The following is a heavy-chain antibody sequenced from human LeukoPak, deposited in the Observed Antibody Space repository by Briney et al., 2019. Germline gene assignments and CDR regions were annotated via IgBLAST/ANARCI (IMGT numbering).Heavy chain of an antibody. CDR3: ARAPGSRYYGAS. D-gene: IGHD3-3*01. CDR1: GGTFSSYA. J-gene: IGHJ4*02. CDR2: IIPIFGTA. V-gene: IGHV1-69*13. Sequence: GASVKVSCKASGGTFSSYAISWVRQAPGQGLDWMGGIIPIFGTANYAQKFQGRVTITADESTSTAYMELSSLRSEDTAVYYCARAPGSRYYGASWGQGTLVTVSS.